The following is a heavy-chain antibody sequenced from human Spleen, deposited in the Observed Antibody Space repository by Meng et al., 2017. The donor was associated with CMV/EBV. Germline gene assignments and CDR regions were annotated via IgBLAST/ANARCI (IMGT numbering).Heavy chain of an antibody. J-gene: IGHJ4*02. CDR3: ARHRDYGGNIDS. CDR2: INDSGGS. CDR1: GGSFRVYF. D-gene: IGHD4-23*01. Sequence: LRRALTGGSFRVYFCLWIRQPPVKVLAWLGEINDSGGSRYNPSLESRLTISVDTSKNRFSLKLTSVTAADTAVYYCARHRDYGGNIDSWGQGTLVTVSS. V-gene: IGHV4-34*01.